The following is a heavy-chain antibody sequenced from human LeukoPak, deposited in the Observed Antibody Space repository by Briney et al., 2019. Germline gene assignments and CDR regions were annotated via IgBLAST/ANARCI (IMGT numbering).Heavy chain of an antibody. J-gene: IGHJ4*02. CDR1: GYSIRSGDY. V-gene: IGHV4-38-2*01. D-gene: IGHD4-17*01. Sequence: SETLSLTCAVSGYSIRSGDYWGWIRQSPGKGLEWIGSIYHSGSTHYNPSLKSRVTISVDTSKNQFSLKLSSVTAADTAVYYCARNRSVTTTPGFDHWGQGTLVIVSS. CDR3: ARNRSVTTTPGFDH. CDR2: IYHSGST.